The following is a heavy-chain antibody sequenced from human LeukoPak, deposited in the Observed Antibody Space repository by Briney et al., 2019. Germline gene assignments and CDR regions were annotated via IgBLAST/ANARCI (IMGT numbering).Heavy chain of an antibody. CDR3: ARTTKGAMVRDLDP. J-gene: IGHJ5*02. CDR1: GYTFTSYA. CDR2: INTNTGNP. V-gene: IGHV7-4-1*02. Sequence: GASVKVSCKASGYTFTSYAMNWVRQAPGQGLEWMGWINTNTGNPTYAQGFTGRFVFSLDTSVSTAYLQISSLKAEDTAVYYCARTTKGAMVRDLDPWGQGTLVTVSS. D-gene: IGHD3-10*01.